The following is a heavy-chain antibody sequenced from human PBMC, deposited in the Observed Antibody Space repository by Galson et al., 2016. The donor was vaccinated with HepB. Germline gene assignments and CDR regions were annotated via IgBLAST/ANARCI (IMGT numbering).Heavy chain of an antibody. CDR3: ARDYASAMGGMDV. Sequence: ETLSLTCTVSGGSISSRSYYWGWIRQPPGKGLEWIASIHSSGSPYYYNPSLKSRLTISVDTSKNQFSLRLVSVTAADTAVYYCARDYASAMGGMDVWGQGTTVTVS. V-gene: IGHV4-39*07. CDR1: GGSISSRSYY. CDR2: IHSSGSPY. J-gene: IGHJ6*02. D-gene: IGHD3-10*01.